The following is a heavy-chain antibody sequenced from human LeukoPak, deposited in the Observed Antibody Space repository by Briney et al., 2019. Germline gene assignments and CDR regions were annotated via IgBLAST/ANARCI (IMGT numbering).Heavy chain of an antibody. CDR1: RFTFSAYG. CDR2: IRFDGNNK. D-gene: IGHD6-6*01. V-gene: IGHV3-30*02. J-gene: IGHJ3*02. Sequence: GGSLRLSCVASRFTFSAYGMHWVRQAPGKGLEWVAFIRFDGNNKDYADSVKGRFTISRDNSKDTLFLQMNNLRAEDTAVYYCAKDWLGIATRPDERGAAFDIWGQGTMVTVSS. CDR3: AKDWLGIATRPDERGAAFDI.